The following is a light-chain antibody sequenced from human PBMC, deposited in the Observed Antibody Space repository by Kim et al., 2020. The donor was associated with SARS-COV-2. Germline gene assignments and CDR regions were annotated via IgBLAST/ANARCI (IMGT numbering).Light chain of an antibody. CDR1: SSNIGAAYD. CDR3: QSFDSSLSGVV. CDR2: SYS. V-gene: IGLV1-40*01. J-gene: IGLJ2*01. Sequence: QRVTISCTGTSSNIGAAYDVHWYQQIPGTAPKLLIYSYSNRPSGVPDRFSGSRSGTSASLAITGLQAEDEGDYFCQSFDSSLSGVVFGGGTQLTVL.